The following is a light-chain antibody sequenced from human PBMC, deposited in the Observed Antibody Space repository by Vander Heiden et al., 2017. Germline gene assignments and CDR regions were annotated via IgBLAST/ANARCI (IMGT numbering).Light chain of an antibody. J-gene: IGKJ4*01. CDR3: QQYHNWPLT. CDR1: QNVDNN. Sequence: EIVMTQSPATLSVSPGERATLSCRASQNVDNNLAWYQQRPGQAPRLLIYGASTRATGIPARFSGSASGTEFTLTITSLQSEDFAVYYCQQYHNWPLTFGGGTRVEIK. V-gene: IGKV3-15*01. CDR2: GAS.